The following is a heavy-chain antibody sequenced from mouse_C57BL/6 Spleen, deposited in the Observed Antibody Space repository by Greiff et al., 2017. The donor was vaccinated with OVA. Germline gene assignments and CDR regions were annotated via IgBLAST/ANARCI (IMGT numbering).Heavy chain of an antibody. CDR1: GYTFTSYG. Sequence: QVQLQQSGAELARPGASVKLSCKASGYTFTSYGISWVKQRPGQGLEWIGEIYPRSGNTYYNEKFKGKATLTADKSSSPAYMQLRSLTTESSAVSGCAREGETAQAPHFAYWGQGTLVTVSA. CDR2: IYPRSGNT. D-gene: IGHD3-2*02. CDR3: AREGETAQAPHFAY. V-gene: IGHV1-81*01. J-gene: IGHJ3*01.